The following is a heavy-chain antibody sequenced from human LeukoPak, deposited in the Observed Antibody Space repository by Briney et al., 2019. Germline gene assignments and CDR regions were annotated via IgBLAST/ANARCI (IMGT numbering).Heavy chain of an antibody. Sequence: PSETLSLTCTVSGGSISSYYWSWIRQPPGKGLEWIGYIYYSGSTYYNPSLKSRVTISVDTSKNQFSLKLSSVTAADTAVYYYARHRSWEYGSGSYDAFDIWGQGTMVTVSS. J-gene: IGHJ3*02. V-gene: IGHV4-59*04. CDR1: GGSISSYY. D-gene: IGHD3-10*01. CDR3: ARHRSWEYGSGSYDAFDI. CDR2: IYYSGST.